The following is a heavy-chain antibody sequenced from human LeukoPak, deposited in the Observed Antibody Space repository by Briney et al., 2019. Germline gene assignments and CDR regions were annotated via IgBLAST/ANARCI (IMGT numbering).Heavy chain of an antibody. CDR2: IKQDGSEK. V-gene: IGHV3-7*01. CDR3: ARDWSTTNCYSGYLDN. J-gene: IGHJ4*02. D-gene: IGHD2-2*01. CDR1: GFTFSTYW. Sequence: GGSLRLSCAVSGFTFSTYWMSWVRQAPGKGLEWVANIKQDGSEKYYVDSVRGRFTISRDNAENSLYLQMNSLRAEDTAVYYCARDWSTTNCYSGYLDNWGQGTLVTVSS.